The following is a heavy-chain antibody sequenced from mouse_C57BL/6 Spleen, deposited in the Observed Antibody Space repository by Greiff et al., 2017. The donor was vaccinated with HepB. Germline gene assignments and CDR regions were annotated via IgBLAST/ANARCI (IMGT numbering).Heavy chain of an antibody. CDR2: IYPSDSET. Sequence: QVQLQQPGAELVRPGSSVKLSCKASGYTFTSYWMDWVKQRPGQGLEWIGNIYPSDSETHYNQKFKDKATLTVDKSYSTAYMQLSSLTSEDSAVYYCARYGSSYAIRYFDVWGTGTTVTVSS. D-gene: IGHD1-1*01. CDR3: ARYGSSYAIRYFDV. CDR1: GYTFTSYW. J-gene: IGHJ1*03. V-gene: IGHV1-61*01.